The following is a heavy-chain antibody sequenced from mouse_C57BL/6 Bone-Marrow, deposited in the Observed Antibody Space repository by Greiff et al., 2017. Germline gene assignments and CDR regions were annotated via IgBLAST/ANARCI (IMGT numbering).Heavy chain of an antibody. CDR1: GYTFTSYW. CDR3: AREGYCFAWFAY. Sequence: QVQLQQPGAELVKPGASVKMSCKASGYTFTSYWITWVKQRPGQGLEWIGDIYPGSGSTNYNEKFKSKATLTVDTSSSTAYMQLSSLTSEDSAFYYGAREGYCFAWFAYWGQGTLVTVSA. V-gene: IGHV1-55*01. D-gene: IGHD2-3*01. J-gene: IGHJ3*01. CDR2: IYPGSGST.